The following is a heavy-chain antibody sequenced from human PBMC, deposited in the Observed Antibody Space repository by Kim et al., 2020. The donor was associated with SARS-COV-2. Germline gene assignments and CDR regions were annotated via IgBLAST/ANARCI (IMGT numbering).Heavy chain of an antibody. V-gene: IGHV3-74*01. J-gene: IGHJ5*02. CDR2: INSDGSST. Sequence: GGSLRLSCAASGFTFSSYWMHWVRQAPGKGLVWVSRINSDGSSTSYADSVKGRFTISRDNAKNTLYLQMNSLRAEDTAVYYCARLGVHGSGSYYTTNWFDPWGQGTLVTVSS. CDR3: ARLGVHGSGSYYTTNWFDP. CDR1: GFTFSSYW. D-gene: IGHD3-10*01.